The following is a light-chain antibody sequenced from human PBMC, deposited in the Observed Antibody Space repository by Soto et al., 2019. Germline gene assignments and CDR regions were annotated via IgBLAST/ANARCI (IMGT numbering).Light chain of an antibody. CDR2: SNH. CDR1: SPNIGGNS. J-gene: IGLJ2*01. V-gene: IGLV1-44*01. Sequence: QSVLTQPPSASGAPGQGISISCSGSSPNIGGNSVSWYRQVPGTAPKLLIFSNHQRPSGVPDRFSGSKSGTSASLAISGLQSEDEADYYCSTWDDSLRGLVFGGGTQLTVL. CDR3: STWDDSLRGLV.